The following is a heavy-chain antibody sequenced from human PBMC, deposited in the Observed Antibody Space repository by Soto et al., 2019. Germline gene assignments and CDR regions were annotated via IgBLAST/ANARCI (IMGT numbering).Heavy chain of an antibody. V-gene: IGHV3-30*18. Sequence: GSLRLSCAASGFTFSSYGMHRVRQAPGKGLEWVAVISYDGSNKYYADSVKGRFTISRDNSKNTLYLQMNSLRAEDTAVYYCAKDLVVAATHYYYYGMDVWGQGTTVTVSS. CDR2: ISYDGSNK. CDR3: AKDLVVAATHYYYYGMDV. CDR1: GFTFSSYG. D-gene: IGHD2-15*01. J-gene: IGHJ6*02.